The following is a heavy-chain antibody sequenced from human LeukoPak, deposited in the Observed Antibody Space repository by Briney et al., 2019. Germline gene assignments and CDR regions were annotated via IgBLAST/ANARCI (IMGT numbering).Heavy chain of an antibody. CDR3: ARDGASGSSVNPHFDY. D-gene: IGHD6-13*01. Sequence: GASVKVSCKASGFTFTSSAVQWVRQARGQRLEWIGWIVVGSGNTNYAQKFQERVTITRDMSTSTAYMELSSLRSEDTAVYYCARDGASGSSVNPHFDYWGQGTLVTVSS. CDR1: GFTFTSSA. CDR2: IVVGSGNT. J-gene: IGHJ4*02. V-gene: IGHV1-58*01.